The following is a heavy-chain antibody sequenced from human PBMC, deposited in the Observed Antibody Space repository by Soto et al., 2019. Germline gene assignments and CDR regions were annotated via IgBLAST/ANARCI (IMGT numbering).Heavy chain of an antibody. Sequence: QVQLVQSGAEVKKPGSSVKVSCKASGGTFSNYAISRVRQAPGQGVEWMGGIIPIFGTANNPQKVQGRVTITADEATRTAYMELGSLRSEDTAVYYCARDGIGIAVAGTYNGMDVWGQGTTVTVSS. D-gene: IGHD6-19*01. J-gene: IGHJ6*02. V-gene: IGHV1-69*01. CDR3: ARDGIGIAVAGTYNGMDV. CDR1: GGTFSNYA. CDR2: IIPIFGTA.